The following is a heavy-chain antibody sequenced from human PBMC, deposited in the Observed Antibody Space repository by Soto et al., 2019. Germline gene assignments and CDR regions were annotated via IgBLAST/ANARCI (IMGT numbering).Heavy chain of an antibody. CDR2: ISGYNGNT. CDR3: ARPFYGDHGIVDY. D-gene: IGHD4-17*01. J-gene: IGHJ4*02. Sequence: QIQLMQSGAEVKNPGASVKVSCKASGYTFKNYGIIWVRQAPGQGLEWVGWISGYNGNTKYEKKFQGRVTLTTETSTSTAYMELRSLRSDDTAVYYCARPFYGDHGIVDYWGQGTLVTVSS. CDR1: GYTFKNYG. V-gene: IGHV1-18*01.